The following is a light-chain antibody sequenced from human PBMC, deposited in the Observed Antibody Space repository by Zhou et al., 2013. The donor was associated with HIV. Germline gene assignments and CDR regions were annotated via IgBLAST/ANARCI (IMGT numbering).Light chain of an antibody. CDR3: QQSYSVPPT. CDR2: SAT. CDR1: QSVTTY. Sequence: DIQMTQSPSSLSASVGDRVTITCRASQSVTTYLNWYQQKPGKAPTLLISSATTLHSGVPSRFSGSGSGADFTLTINSLQPEDFATYFCQQSYSVPPTFGQGTKLEI. J-gene: IGKJ2*01. V-gene: IGKV1-39*01.